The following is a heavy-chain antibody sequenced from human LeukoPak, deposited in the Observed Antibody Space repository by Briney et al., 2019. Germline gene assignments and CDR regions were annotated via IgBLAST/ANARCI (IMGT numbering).Heavy chain of an antibody. CDR1: GGPISSSSYY. Sequence: SETLSLTCTVSGGPISSSSYYWGWIRQPPGKGLEWIVSIYYSGSTYYNPSLKSRVTISVDTSKNQFSLKLSSVTAADTAVYYCARLTGGYSYGPVDYWGQGTLVTVSS. CDR2: IYYSGST. J-gene: IGHJ4*02. V-gene: IGHV4-39*01. CDR3: ARLTGGYSYGPVDY. D-gene: IGHD5-18*01.